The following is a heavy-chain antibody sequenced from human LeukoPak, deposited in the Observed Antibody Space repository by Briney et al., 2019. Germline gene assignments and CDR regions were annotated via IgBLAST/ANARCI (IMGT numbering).Heavy chain of an antibody. D-gene: IGHD7-27*01. V-gene: IGHV3-53*01. CDR1: GFTASSTY. CDR3: ARDYLGMHPPDY. J-gene: IGHJ4*02. CDR2: IYSGGST. Sequence: GGSLRLSCTSSGFTASSTYISWVRQAPGKGLEWVSVIYSGGSTDYADSVKDRFTISRDASKNTVFLQMNSLRVEDTAVYYCARDYLGMHPPDYWGQGTLVTVSS.